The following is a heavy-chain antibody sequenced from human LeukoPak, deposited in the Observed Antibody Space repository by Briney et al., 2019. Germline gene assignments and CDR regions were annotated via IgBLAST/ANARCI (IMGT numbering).Heavy chain of an antibody. CDR3: ARDNRGSLDY. V-gene: IGHV1-2*06. Sequence: GASVKVSCKTSGYTFTDPAYHLHWVRQAPGQGLEWMGRIDPSSGSTTYAQDLQGRVAMTWATSISTAYMDLTGLRSDDTAVYYCARDNRGSLDYWGQGTQVTVSS. D-gene: IGHD1-26*01. J-gene: IGHJ4*02. CDR2: IDPSSGST. CDR1: GYTFTDPAYH.